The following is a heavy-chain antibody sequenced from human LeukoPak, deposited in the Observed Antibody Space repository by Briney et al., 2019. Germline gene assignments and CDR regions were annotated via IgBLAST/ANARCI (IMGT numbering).Heavy chain of an antibody. D-gene: IGHD3-3*01. V-gene: IGHV3-23*01. J-gene: IGHJ3*02. CDR3: ARVMSGYYVVLDM. CDR2: ITDSGGHT. Sequence: GGSLRLSCAASGFTFSTYAMSWVRQAPGKGLEWVSAITDSGGHTYYADSVKGRFTISRDNSKNTLYLQMNSLRAEDTAVYYCARVMSGYYVVLDMWGQGTMVTVSS. CDR1: GFTFSTYA.